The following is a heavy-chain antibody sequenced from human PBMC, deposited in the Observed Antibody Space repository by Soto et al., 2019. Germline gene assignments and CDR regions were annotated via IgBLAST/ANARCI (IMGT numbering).Heavy chain of an antibody. CDR1: GYAFTSYG. D-gene: IGHD2-8*01. J-gene: IGHJ6*02. Sequence: QVHLVQSGAEVKKPGASVKVSCKGSGYAFTSYGITWVRQAPGQGLEWMGWISGYNDNTNYTKKLQGSVTMSTDTATSTAYMAQRRLRWQGTAVTSLYAMAGWGQGAKGTVSS. V-gene: IGHV1-18*01. CDR3: YAMAG. CDR2: ISGYNDNT.